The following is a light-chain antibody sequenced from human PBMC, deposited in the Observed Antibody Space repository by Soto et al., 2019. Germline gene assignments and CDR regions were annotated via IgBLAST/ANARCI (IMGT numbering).Light chain of an antibody. Sequence: IVLPQSPATLSLAPGERATLSCRASQSVSSYLAWYQQKPGQAPRLLIYGASSRATGIPDRFSGSGSGTDFTLTISRLEPEDFAVYYCQQYGSSPPITFGQGTRLEIK. V-gene: IGKV3-20*01. CDR2: GAS. CDR1: QSVSSY. J-gene: IGKJ5*01. CDR3: QQYGSSPPIT.